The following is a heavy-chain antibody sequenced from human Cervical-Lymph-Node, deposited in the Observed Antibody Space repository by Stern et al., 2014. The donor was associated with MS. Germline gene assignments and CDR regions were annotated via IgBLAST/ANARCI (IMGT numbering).Heavy chain of an antibody. CDR3: AGQHSGGWYFDWFDP. J-gene: IGHJ5*02. Sequence: LQLQESGPGLVKPSETLSLSCTVSCGSISSSNYYLAWIRQPPGKGLEWIVNIYYNENTPYNPSLTSRVTISIDPSNTQFSLYLSSVTAADTAVYYCAGQHSGGWYFDWFDPWGQGTLVTVSS. D-gene: IGHD6-19*01. CDR2: IYYNENT. V-gene: IGHV4-39*01. CDR1: CGSISSSNYY.